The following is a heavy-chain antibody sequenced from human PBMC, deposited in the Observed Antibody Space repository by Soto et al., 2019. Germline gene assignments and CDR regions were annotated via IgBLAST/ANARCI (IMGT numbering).Heavy chain of an antibody. D-gene: IGHD3-22*01. V-gene: IGHV4-34*01. J-gene: IGHJ4*03. CDR3: ARGPVYSYGSSGYMDY. CDR2: INHGGST. Sequence: SETRSLTWAADGGSFSSFYRNWNRQHTGKWLEWIGEINHGGSTTYNPSLKSRATISLDTSKTQYSRKLSSVTAADTSVYYCARGPVYSYGSSGYMDYWAQGAMVTVSS. CDR1: GGSFSSFY.